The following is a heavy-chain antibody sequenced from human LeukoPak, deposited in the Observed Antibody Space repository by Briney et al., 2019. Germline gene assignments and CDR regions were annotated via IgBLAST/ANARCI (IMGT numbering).Heavy chain of an antibody. V-gene: IGHV1-2*04. CDR2: INPNSGGT. CDR1: GGTFTGYY. J-gene: IGHJ4*02. CDR3: ARGPACSGGSCSLDY. Sequence: ASVKVSCKASGGTFTGYYMHWVRQAPGQGLEWMGWINPNSGGTNYAQKFQGWVTMTRDTSISTAYMELSRLRSDDTAVYYCARGPACSGGSCSLDYWGQGTLVTVSS. D-gene: IGHD2-15*01.